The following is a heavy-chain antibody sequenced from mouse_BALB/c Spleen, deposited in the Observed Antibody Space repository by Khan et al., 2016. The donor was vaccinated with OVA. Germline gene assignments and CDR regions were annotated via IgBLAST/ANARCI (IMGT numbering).Heavy chain of an antibody. Sequence: EVQLQESGPGLVKPSQSLSLTCTVTGYSITSNYAWNWIWQFPGNKLEWMGYISYSGTTSYNPSLKSRISITRDTSKNQVFLQLNSVTTEDTATYYCARRNYYEYAMAYLGQETSVTVSS. CDR3: ARRNYYEYAMAY. J-gene: IGHJ4*01. CDR1: GYSITSNYA. D-gene: IGHD1-1*01. CDR2: ISYSGTT. V-gene: IGHV3-2*02.